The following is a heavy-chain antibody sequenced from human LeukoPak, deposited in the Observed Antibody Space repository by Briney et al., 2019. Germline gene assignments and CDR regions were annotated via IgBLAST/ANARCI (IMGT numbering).Heavy chain of an antibody. Sequence: GGSLRLSCAVSGFTFSSYAMSWVRQAPGKGLEWVSAISVSGDTTYYADSVKGRFTISRDNSKNTLYLQMNSLRAEDTALYYCAKAPPIGYCSSTTCYFDYWDQGTLVTVSS. CDR2: ISVSGDTT. CDR3: AKAPPIGYCSSTTCYFDY. V-gene: IGHV3-23*01. CDR1: GFTFSSYA. D-gene: IGHD2-2*01. J-gene: IGHJ4*02.